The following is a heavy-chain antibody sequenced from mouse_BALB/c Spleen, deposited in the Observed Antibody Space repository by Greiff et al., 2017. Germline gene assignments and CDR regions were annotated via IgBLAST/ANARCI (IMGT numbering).Heavy chain of an antibody. CDR2: ISSGGST. V-gene: IGHV5-6-5*01. D-gene: IGHD1-1*01. J-gene: IGHJ2*01. Sequence: EVKVVESGGGLVKPGGSLKLSCAASGFTFSSYAMSWVRQTPEKRLEWVASISSGGSTYYPDSVKGRFTISRDNARNILYLQMSSLRSEDTAMYYCARNGHYFDYWGQGTTRTVSS. CDR1: GFTFSSYA. CDR3: ARNGHYFDY.